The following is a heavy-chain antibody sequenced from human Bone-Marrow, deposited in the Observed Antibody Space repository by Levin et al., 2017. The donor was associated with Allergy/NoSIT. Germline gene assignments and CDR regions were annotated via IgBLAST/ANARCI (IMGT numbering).Heavy chain of an antibody. J-gene: IGHJ6*02. V-gene: IGHV4-39*01. CDR2: IYYSGST. CDR1: GGSISSSSYY. Sequence: SETLSLTCTVSGGSISSSSYYWGWIRQPPGKGLDWIGSIYYSGSTYYNPSLKSRVPISVDTSKNQLSLKLSSVTAADRAVDYCARVGRWIVGAAALGYYDYGMDVWGQGTTVTVSS. CDR3: ARVGRWIVGAAALGYYDYGMDV. D-gene: IGHD1-26*01.